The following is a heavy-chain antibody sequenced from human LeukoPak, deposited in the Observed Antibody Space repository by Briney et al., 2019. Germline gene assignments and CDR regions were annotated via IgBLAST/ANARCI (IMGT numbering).Heavy chain of an antibody. Sequence: GESLKISCQGSGYRFTSYWIGWVRQMPGKGLEWMGIIYPGDSDTRYSPSFQGQVTISADKSISTAYLQWSSLKASDTAMYYCARSFSSSSSVNWFDPWGQGTLVTVSS. CDR1: GYRFTSYW. CDR2: IYPGDSDT. CDR3: ARSFSSSSSVNWFDP. D-gene: IGHD6-13*01. V-gene: IGHV5-51*01. J-gene: IGHJ5*02.